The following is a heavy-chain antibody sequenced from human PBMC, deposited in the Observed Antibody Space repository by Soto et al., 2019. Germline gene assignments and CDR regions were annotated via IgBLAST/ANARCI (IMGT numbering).Heavy chain of an antibody. D-gene: IGHD5-18*01. CDR1: GFTFNYRG. CDR2: ISGSGGST. Sequence: GGSLRLSCAASGFTFNYRGMGWVRQCTWKGREWVSSISGSGGSTYYADSVNGRFTISRDNSKNTLFLQLNSLRAEDTAVYYCARDWSDRWIHEYWGQGTLVTVSS. J-gene: IGHJ4*02. CDR3: ARDWSDRWIHEY. V-gene: IGHV3-23*01.